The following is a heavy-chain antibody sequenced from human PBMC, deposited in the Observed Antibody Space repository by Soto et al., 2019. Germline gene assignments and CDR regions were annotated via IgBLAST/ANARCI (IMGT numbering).Heavy chain of an antibody. V-gene: IGHV3-15*01. Sequence: GALRLSCAASGFTFSNAWMSWVRQAPGKGLEWVGRIKSKTDGGTTDYAAPVKGRFTISRDDSKSTLYLQMNSLKTEDTAVYYCTTALLWFGELLLSKSDYWGQGTLVTVSS. D-gene: IGHD3-10*01. CDR1: GFTFSNAW. J-gene: IGHJ4*02. CDR2: IKSKTDGGTT. CDR3: TTALLWFGELLLSKSDY.